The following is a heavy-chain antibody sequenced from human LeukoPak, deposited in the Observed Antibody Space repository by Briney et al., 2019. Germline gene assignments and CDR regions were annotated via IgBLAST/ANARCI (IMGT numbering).Heavy chain of an antibody. CDR2: IWYDGSNK. V-gene: IGHV3-33*01. CDR3: ARGFSSSQHNWFDP. D-gene: IGHD6-13*01. J-gene: IGHJ5*02. Sequence: GGSLRLSCAASGFTFSSYGMHWVRQAPGKGLEWVAVIWYDGSNKYYADSVKGRFTISRDNSKNTLYLQMNSLRAEDTAAYYCARGFSSSQHNWFDPWGQGTLVTVSS. CDR1: GFTFSSYG.